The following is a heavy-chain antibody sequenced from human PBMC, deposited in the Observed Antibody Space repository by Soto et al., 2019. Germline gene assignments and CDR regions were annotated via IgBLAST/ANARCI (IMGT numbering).Heavy chain of an antibody. CDR1: GYTFTSDY. Sequence: QVQLVQSGAEVKKPGASVKVSCKESGYTFTSDYMHWVRQAPGQGLEWMGRIKPSDGSTIYSQIFQGRFSVTRDMSTTIVHMELSSLRSEDTAVYYGSREVFGGVVATAYRGQGTLVTVSS. V-gene: IGHV1-46*01. J-gene: IGHJ4*02. CDR3: SREVFGGVVATAY. D-gene: IGHD3-16*01. CDR2: IKPSDGST.